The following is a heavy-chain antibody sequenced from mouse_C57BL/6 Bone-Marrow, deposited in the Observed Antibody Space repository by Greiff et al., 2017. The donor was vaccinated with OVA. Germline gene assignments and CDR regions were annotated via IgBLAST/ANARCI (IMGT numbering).Heavy chain of an antibody. CDR2: ISGGGGNT. V-gene: IGHV5-9*01. CDR3: ARGGGYYAWFAY. J-gene: IGHJ3*01. D-gene: IGHD2-3*01. CDR1: GFTFSSYT. Sequence: EVQLMESGGGLVKPGGSLKLSCAASGFTFSSYTMSWVRQTPEKRLEWVATISGGGGNTYYPDSVKGRFTISRDNAKNTLYLQMSSLRSEDTALYYCARGGGYYAWFAYWGQGTLVTVSA.